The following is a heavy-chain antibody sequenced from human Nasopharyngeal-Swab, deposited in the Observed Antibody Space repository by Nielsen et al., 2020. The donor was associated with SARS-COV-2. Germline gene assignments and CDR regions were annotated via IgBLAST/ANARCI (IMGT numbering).Heavy chain of an antibody. V-gene: IGHV4-34*01. J-gene: IGHJ4*02. D-gene: IGHD6-13*01. CDR3: ARIAGTFAFVDY. CDR1: GGSFSGYY. CDR2: INHSGRT. Sequence: SETLSPTCAVYGGSFSGYYWSWTRQPPGKGLEWIGEINHSGRTNYNPSLKSRVTTSVDTSKNQFSLKLSSVAAADPAVYYCARIAGTFAFVDYWGQGTLVTVSS.